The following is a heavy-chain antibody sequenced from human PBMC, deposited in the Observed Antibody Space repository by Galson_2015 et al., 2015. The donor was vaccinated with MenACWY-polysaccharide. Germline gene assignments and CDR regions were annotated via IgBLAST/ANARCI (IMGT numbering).Heavy chain of an antibody. J-gene: IGHJ4*02. D-gene: IGHD4/OR15-4a*01. CDR1: GGSITSWC. CDR3: ATGAGDFDH. Sequence: LTCSVSGGSITSWCYIWIRQSAGTGLEWIGRVCSPGNTKYNPSFESRVTMSLDTSKNQISLHLKSLTAADTAVFFCATGAGDFDHWGQGTRVTVSS. V-gene: IGHV4-4*07. CDR2: VCSPGNT.